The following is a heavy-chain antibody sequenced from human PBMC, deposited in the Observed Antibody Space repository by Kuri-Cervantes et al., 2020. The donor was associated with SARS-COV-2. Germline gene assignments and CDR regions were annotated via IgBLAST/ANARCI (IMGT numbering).Heavy chain of an antibody. CDR1: GYTFTTYG. Sequence: ASVKASCKASGYTFTTYGISWVRQAPGQGLKWMGWISASNGNTNYAQSLQGRVTITTYSSTSTAYLELRNLRSDDTAVYYCARAGAEVTSHFDYWGQGTLVTVSS. J-gene: IGHJ4*02. CDR2: ISASNGNT. D-gene: IGHD2-21*02. V-gene: IGHV1-18*01. CDR3: ARAGAEVTSHFDY.